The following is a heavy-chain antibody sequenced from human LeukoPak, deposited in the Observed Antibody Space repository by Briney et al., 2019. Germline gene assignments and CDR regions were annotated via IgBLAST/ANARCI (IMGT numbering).Heavy chain of an antibody. CDR3: ATSAVITIFGVVIHNYFDY. CDR1: GFTFSNW. D-gene: IGHD3-3*01. V-gene: IGHV3-7*01. CDR2: IKQDGSEK. Sequence: GGSLRLSCAASGFTFSNWMSWVRQAPGKGLEWVANIKQDGSEKYYVDSVKGRFTISRDNAKNSLYLQMNSLRAEDTAVYYCATSAVITIFGVVIHNYFDYWGQGTLVTVSS. J-gene: IGHJ4*02.